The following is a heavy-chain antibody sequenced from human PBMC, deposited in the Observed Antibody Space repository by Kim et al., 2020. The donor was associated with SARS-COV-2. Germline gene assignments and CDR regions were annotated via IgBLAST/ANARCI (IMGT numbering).Heavy chain of an antibody. CDR2: IIPILGIA. CDR3: ARVDDILTGPFDY. J-gene: IGHJ4*02. Sequence: SVKVSCKASGGTFSSYTISWVRQAPGQGLEWMGRIIPILGIANYAQKFQGRVTITADKSTSTAYMELSSLRSEDTAVYYCARVDDILTGPFDYWGQGTLVTVSS. D-gene: IGHD3-9*01. CDR1: GGTFSSYT. V-gene: IGHV1-69*02.